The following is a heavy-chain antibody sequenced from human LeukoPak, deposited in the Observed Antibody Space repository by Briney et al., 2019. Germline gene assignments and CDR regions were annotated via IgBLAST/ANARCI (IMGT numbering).Heavy chain of an antibody. J-gene: IGHJ4*02. CDR3: AKTLGCSGGTCSPYYFDY. V-gene: IGHV3-23*01. CDR1: GFNFNIYA. D-gene: IGHD2-15*01. CDR2: ISGSGGST. Sequence: PGGSLRLSCAASGFNFNIYAMSWVRQAPGKGLEWVSGISGSGGSTYYADSVKGRFTISRDNSKKTLYLQMNSLRAEDTAVYYCAKTLGCSGGTCSPYYFDYWGQGTLVTVSS.